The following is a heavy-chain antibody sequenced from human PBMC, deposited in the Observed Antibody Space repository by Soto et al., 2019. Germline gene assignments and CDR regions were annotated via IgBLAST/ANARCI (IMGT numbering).Heavy chain of an antibody. CDR1: GGSTSSSSYY. CDR3: ARLPAAAYYYCYYYGIDV. V-gene: IGHV4-39*01. CDR2: IYYSGST. D-gene: IGHD2-2*01. J-gene: IGHJ6*02. Sequence: PSETLSLTCTVSGGSTSSSSYYWGWIRQPPGKGLEWIGSIYYSGSTYYNPSLKSRVTISVDTSKNQFSLKLSSVTAADTAVYYCARLPAAAYYYCYYYGIDVWGQGTTVTVSS.